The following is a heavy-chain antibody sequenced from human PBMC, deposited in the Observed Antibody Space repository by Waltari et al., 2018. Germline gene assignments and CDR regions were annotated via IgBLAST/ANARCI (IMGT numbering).Heavy chain of an antibody. D-gene: IGHD3-10*01. CDR2: INHSGST. J-gene: IGHJ4*02. Sequence: QVQLQQWGAGLLKPSETLSLTCAVYGGSFSGYYWSWIRQPPGKGLEWIGEINHSGSTNYNPALKSRVTISVDTSKNQFSLKLSSVTAADTAVYYCARGSPTRLWFRELLREGYFDYWGQGTLVTVSS. CDR1: GGSFSGYY. V-gene: IGHV4-34*01. CDR3: ARGSPTRLWFRELLREGYFDY.